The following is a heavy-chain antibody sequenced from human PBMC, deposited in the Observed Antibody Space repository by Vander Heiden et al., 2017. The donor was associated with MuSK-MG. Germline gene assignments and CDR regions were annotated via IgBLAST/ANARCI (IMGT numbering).Heavy chain of an antibody. Sequence: QVQLVQSGAEVKKPGASVRVSCKTSGYTFTTYAIHWVRQAPGQRLEWMGWINADSGKTKYSQKMQGRVTFTRDTSASTAYMELSSLRSEETAVYYCARAHYDFWTGDSLNWFDPWGQGTLVTVSS. CDR3: ARAHYDFWTGDSLNWFDP. CDR1: GYTFTTYA. V-gene: IGHV1-3*01. J-gene: IGHJ5*02. D-gene: IGHD3-3*01. CDR2: INADSGKT.